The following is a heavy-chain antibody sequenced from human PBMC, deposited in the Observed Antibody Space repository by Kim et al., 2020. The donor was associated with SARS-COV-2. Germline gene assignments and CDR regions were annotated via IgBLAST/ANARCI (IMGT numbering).Heavy chain of an antibody. V-gene: IGHV4-4*02. J-gene: IGHJ6*02. D-gene: IGHD3-16*01. Sequence: YNPSLKSRITISLDKPKNQFYLKLTSVTAADSAVYYCARDGGVRGRDAMDVWGQGITVTVSS. CDR3: ARDGGVRGRDAMDV.